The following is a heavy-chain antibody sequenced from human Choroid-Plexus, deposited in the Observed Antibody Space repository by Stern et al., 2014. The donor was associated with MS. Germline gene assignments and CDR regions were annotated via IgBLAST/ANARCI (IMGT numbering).Heavy chain of an antibody. J-gene: IGHJ5*02. Sequence: MQLVESGGGVVQPGRPLRLSCVASGFTLGSCAMHWVRQAPGKGLEWVAGVSYDGSNKDYADSVKGRFTISRDKSQNTLYMQMSSLRPEDTAVYYCAKDRQYLTYFFDHWGQGSLVTVSS. D-gene: IGHD2/OR15-2a*01. CDR1: GFTLGSCA. CDR3: AKDRQYLTYFFDH. CDR2: VSYDGSNK. V-gene: IGHV3-30*18.